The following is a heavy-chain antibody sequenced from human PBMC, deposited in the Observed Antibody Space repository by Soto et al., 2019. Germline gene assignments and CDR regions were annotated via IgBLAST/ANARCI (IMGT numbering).Heavy chain of an antibody. V-gene: IGHV3-23*01. D-gene: IGHD3-22*01. CDR1: GFTFSSYA. J-gene: IGHJ4*02. Sequence: GGSLRLSCAASGFTFSSYAMSWVRQAPGKGLEWVSAISGSGGSTYYADSVKGRFTISRDNSKNTLYLQMNSLRAEDTAVYYCAKDGSSGYYLFYFDYWGQGTLVTVSS. CDR3: AKDGSSGYYLFYFDY. CDR2: ISGSGGST.